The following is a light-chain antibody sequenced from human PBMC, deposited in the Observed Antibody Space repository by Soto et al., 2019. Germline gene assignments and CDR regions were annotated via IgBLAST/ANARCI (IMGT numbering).Light chain of an antibody. CDR1: HTFSSF. CDR2: GAS. J-gene: IGKJ2*01. V-gene: IGKV1-39*01. CDR3: LQSYSSPFT. Sequence: DIQMTQSPSSLSASVGDSVTITCRASHTFSSFLNWYQQRPVKAPKILIYGASTLRSGVPSRFSGSGSGTKFTLTINGLQPEDFATYYCLQSYSSPFTFGQGTRLEVK.